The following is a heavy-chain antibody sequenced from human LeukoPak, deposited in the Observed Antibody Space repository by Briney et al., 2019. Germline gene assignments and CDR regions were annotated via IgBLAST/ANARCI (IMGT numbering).Heavy chain of an antibody. Sequence: ASVKVSCKASGYTFTSYYMRWVRQAPGQGLEWMGIINPSGGSTSYAQKFQARVTITRDTSASTVYMELSSLTSDDTAVYYCARERWHCRGNDCYSVYYYGLDVWGQGTTVTVSS. J-gene: IGHJ6*02. CDR3: ARERWHCRGNDCYSVYYYGLDV. CDR1: GYTFTSYY. D-gene: IGHD2-15*01. V-gene: IGHV1-46*01. CDR2: INPSGGST.